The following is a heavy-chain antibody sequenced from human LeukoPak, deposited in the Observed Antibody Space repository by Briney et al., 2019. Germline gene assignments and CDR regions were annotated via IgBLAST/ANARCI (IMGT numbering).Heavy chain of an antibody. CDR1: GYTFTDYY. Sequence: ASVKVSCKASGYTFTDYYMHWVRQAPGQGLEWMGWISAYNGNTNYAQKLQGRVTMTTDTSTSTAYMELRSLRSDDTAVYYCALYDSSGYSGYWGQGTLVTVSS. J-gene: IGHJ4*02. V-gene: IGHV1-18*04. D-gene: IGHD3-22*01. CDR3: ALYDSSGYSGY. CDR2: ISAYNGNT.